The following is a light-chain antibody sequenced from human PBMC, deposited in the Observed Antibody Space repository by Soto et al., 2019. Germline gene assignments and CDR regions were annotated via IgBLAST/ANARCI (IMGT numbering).Light chain of an antibody. Sequence: DIVMTQSPDSLAVSLGERATINCKSSQSVLYSSNNENYLAWYQQKPGQPPNLLIYWASTRESGVPDRFSGSGSGTDFTLTISSLQDEDVAVYYCQQYYSTPPTFGPGTKVEIK. V-gene: IGKV4-1*01. CDR3: QQYYSTPPT. CDR1: QSVLYSSNNENY. J-gene: IGKJ1*01. CDR2: WAS.